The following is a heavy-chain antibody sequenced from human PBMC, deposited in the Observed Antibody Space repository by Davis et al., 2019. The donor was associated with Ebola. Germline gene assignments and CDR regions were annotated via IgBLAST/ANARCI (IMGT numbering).Heavy chain of an antibody. CDR1: GYTFTSYA. D-gene: IGHD2-21*01. CDR2: INAGNGNT. V-gene: IGHV1-3*01. Sequence: AASVTVSCKASGYTFTSYAMHWVRQAPGQRLEWMGWINAGNGNTKYSQKFQGRVTITRDTSASTAYMELSSLRSEDTAVYYCARGGRPRDIVVIDAFDIWGQGTMVTVSS. J-gene: IGHJ3*02. CDR3: ARGGRPRDIVVIDAFDI.